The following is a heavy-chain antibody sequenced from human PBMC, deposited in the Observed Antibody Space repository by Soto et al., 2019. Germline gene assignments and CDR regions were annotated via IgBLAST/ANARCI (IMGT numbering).Heavy chain of an antibody. Sequence: EVQLVETGGGLIQPGGSLRLSCAASGFTVSRNHMSWVRQAPGKGLEWVSLIHSGGNTYYTDSVKGRFTISRDNFKNALYLQMNSLRAEDTAVYYCAKDAVYGDGLWLVAEWGQGTLVTVS. CDR2: IHSGGNT. J-gene: IGHJ4*02. D-gene: IGHD2-21*02. CDR3: AKDAVYGDGLWLVAE. CDR1: GFTVSRNH. V-gene: IGHV3-53*02.